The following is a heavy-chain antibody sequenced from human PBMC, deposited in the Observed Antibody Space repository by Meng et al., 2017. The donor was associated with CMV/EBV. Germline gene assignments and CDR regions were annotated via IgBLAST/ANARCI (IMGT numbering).Heavy chain of an antibody. CDR3: ARDTLYCSSTSCYPRSRYFDL. CDR1: GFTVSSNY. J-gene: IGHJ2*01. D-gene: IGHD2-2*01. CDR2: IYSGGST. Sequence: GGSLRLSCAASGFTVSSNYMSWVRQAPGKGLEWVSVIYSGGSTYYADSVKGRFTISRDNSKNTRYLQMNSLRAEDTAVYYCARDTLYCSSTSCYPRSRYFDLWGRGTLVTVSS. V-gene: IGHV3-53*01.